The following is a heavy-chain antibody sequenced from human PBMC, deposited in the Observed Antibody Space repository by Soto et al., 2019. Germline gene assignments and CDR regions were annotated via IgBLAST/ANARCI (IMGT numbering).Heavy chain of an antibody. CDR3: AKSHYVWGSYRWYYFDY. CDR1: GFTFSSYA. Sequence: GGSLRLSCAASGFTFSSYAMSWVRQAPGKGLEWVSAISGSGGSTYYADSVKGRFTISRDKSKNTLYLQMNSLRAEDTAVYYCAKSHYVWGSYRWYYFDYWGQGTLVTVSS. J-gene: IGHJ4*02. V-gene: IGHV3-23*01. CDR2: ISGSGGST. D-gene: IGHD3-16*02.